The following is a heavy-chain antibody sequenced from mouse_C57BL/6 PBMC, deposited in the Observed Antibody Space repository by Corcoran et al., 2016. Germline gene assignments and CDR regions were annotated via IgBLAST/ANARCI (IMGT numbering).Heavy chain of an antibody. J-gene: IGHJ4*01. CDR3: ARSYGRAMDY. CDR1: GYTFTDYY. CDR2: INPYNGGT. D-gene: IGHD3-3*01. V-gene: IGHV1-19*01. Sequence: EVQLQQSGPVLVKPGASVKMSCKASGYTFTDYYMNWVKQSHGKSLEWIGVINPYNGGTSYNQKFKGKATLTVDKSSSTAYMELNSLTSEDSAVYYCARSYGRAMDYWGQGTSVTVSS.